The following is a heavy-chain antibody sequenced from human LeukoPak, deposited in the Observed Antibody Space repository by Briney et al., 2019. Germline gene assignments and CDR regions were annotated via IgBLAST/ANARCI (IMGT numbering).Heavy chain of an antibody. V-gene: IGHV3-23*01. CDR1: GFTFSSYA. CDR3: VRENWYRFDN. J-gene: IGHJ4*02. Sequence: PGGSLRLSCAASGFTFSSYAMSWVRQVPGKGLEWVSSISASGGVTHYADSVKGRFTISRDNSKNTLYLQRSSLRAEDTAVYYCVRENWYRFDNWGQGTLVTVSS. D-gene: IGHD1-14*01. CDR2: ISASGGVT.